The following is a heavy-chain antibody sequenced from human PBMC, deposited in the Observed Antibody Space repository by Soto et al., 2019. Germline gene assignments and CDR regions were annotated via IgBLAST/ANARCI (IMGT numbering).Heavy chain of an antibody. J-gene: IGHJ4*02. D-gene: IGHD2-15*01. Sequence: QVQLVQSGAEVKKPGSSVKVSCKASGGTFSSYAISWVRQAPGQGLEWMGGIIPIFGTANYAQKFQGRVTITADESTSLAVLELSSLRSEDTAVYYCARESRYCSGGSCYFLPGINFWGQGTLVTVSS. CDR2: IIPIFGTA. V-gene: IGHV1-69*12. CDR3: ARESRYCSGGSCYFLPGINF. CDR1: GGTFSSYA.